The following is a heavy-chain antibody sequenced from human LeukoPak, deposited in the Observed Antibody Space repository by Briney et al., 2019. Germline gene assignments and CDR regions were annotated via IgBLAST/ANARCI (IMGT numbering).Heavy chain of an antibody. D-gene: IGHD2-15*01. J-gene: IGHJ4*02. V-gene: IGHV1-69-2*01. CDR2: VDPEDGQT. CDR1: GYTFTDNY. CDR3: ATDDYQLLPFES. Sequence: ASVKISCKASGYTFTDNYIHWVRQAPEKGLEWVGRVDPEDGQTFFPQKFQGRVTIMADTSTDTTYLELRSLRSDDTAVYYCATDDYQLLPFESWGQGTLVTVSS.